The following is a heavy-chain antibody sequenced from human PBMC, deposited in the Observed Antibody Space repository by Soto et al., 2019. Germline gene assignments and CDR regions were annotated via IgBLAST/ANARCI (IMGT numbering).Heavy chain of an antibody. CDR1: GYTFINYG. J-gene: IGHJ6*02. CDR2: ISTHNGNT. Sequence: ASVKVSCKASGYTFINYGVTWVRQAPGQGLEWMGWISTHNGNTNYAQKLQGRVTMTTDTSTSTAYMDLRSLRSDDTAVYYCARVYYDSGGYYSPDVWGQGTTVTVSS. D-gene: IGHD3-22*01. CDR3: ARVYYDSGGYYSPDV. V-gene: IGHV1-18*01.